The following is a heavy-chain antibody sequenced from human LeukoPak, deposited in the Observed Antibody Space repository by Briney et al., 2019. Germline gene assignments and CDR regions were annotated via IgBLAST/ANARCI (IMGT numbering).Heavy chain of an antibody. Sequence: GGSLRLSCAASGFTFSNAWMSWVRQAPGKGLEWVGRIKSKTDGGTTDYAAPVKGRFTISGDDSKNTLYLQMNSLKTEDTAVYYCTTERELLFFDYWGQGTLVTVSS. CDR2: IKSKTDGGTT. CDR3: TTERELLFFDY. CDR1: GFTFSNAW. V-gene: IGHV3-15*01. D-gene: IGHD1-26*01. J-gene: IGHJ4*02.